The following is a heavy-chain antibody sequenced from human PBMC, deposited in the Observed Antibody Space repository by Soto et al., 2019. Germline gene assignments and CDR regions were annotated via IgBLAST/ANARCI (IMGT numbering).Heavy chain of an antibody. Sequence: SETLSLTCTVSGGSISSGSYFWGWVRQPPGKGLEWIGTIYYIGSTYYNPSLKSRVTISVDTSKNQFSLKLSSVTAADTAVYYCARHYDILTGYYTPLEYWGQGTLVTVSS. J-gene: IGHJ4*02. CDR3: ARHYDILTGYYTPLEY. V-gene: IGHV4-39*01. CDR2: IYYIGST. CDR1: GGSISSGSYF. D-gene: IGHD3-9*01.